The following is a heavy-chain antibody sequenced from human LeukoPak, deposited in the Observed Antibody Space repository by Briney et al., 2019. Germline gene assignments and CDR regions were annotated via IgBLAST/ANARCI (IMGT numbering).Heavy chain of an antibody. CDR1: GFTFSDYY. Sequence: PGGSLRPSCAASGFTFSDYYMTWIRQAPGKGLEWVSYISPSSSDTNYADSVKGRFTISRDNAKNSLYLQMNSLRAEDTAMYYCARGLTILALGGQGTLVAVSS. CDR2: ISPSSSDT. V-gene: IGHV3-11*05. J-gene: IGHJ4*02. D-gene: IGHD3-3*01. CDR3: ARGLTILAL.